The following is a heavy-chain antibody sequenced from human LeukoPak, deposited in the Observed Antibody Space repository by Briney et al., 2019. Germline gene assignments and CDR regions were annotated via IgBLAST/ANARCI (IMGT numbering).Heavy chain of an antibody. V-gene: IGHV1-69*05. D-gene: IGHD1-14*01. Sequence: GASVKVSCKASGGTFSSYAISWVRQAPGQGLEWVGGITPIFGTANYAQKFQGRVTITTDESTSTAYMELSSLRSEDTAVYYCARNTGLYYFDYWGQGTLVTVSS. CDR2: ITPIFGTA. CDR3: ARNTGLYYFDY. CDR1: GGTFSSYA. J-gene: IGHJ4*02.